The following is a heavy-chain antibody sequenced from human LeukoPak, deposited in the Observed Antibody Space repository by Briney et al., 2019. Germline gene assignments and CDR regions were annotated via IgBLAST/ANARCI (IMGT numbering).Heavy chain of an antibody. CDR3: ARLNPYYYGSESSTS. J-gene: IGHJ5*02. CDR1: GGSISGSSWY. CDR2: IYYTGST. Sequence: SETLSLTCTVSGGSISGSSWYWGWIRQPPGKGLEWIGNIYYTGSTYYNPSLKSRVTISVDTSKNQFSLKLSSMTAADTAVYYCARLNPYYYGSESSTSWGQGTLVTVSS. V-gene: IGHV4-39*01. D-gene: IGHD3-10*01.